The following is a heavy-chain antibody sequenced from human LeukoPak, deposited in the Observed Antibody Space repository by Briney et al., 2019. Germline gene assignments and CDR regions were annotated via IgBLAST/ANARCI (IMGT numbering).Heavy chain of an antibody. CDR2: IYHSGST. V-gene: IGHV4-30-2*01. D-gene: IGHD5-12*01. Sequence: SETLSLTCAVSGGSISSGGYSWSWIRQPPGKGLEWIGYIYHSGSTYYNPSLKSRVTISVDRSKNQFSLKLSSVTAADTAVYYCARGLPAHDAFDIWGQGTMVTVSS. CDR1: GGSISSGGYS. J-gene: IGHJ3*02. CDR3: ARGLPAHDAFDI.